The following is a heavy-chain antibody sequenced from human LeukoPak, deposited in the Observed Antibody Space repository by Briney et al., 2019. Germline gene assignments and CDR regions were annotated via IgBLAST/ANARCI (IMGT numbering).Heavy chain of an antibody. J-gene: IGHJ4*02. CDR2: ISGGISYM. V-gene: IGHV3-21*05. CDR3: ARDRDTSEGRTLDY. CDR1: GFTFTDYG. Sequence: GGALRLSCAASGFTFTDYGMYWVPEGPGKGLESVSCISGGISYMYYADSVKGRFTIARDNAKNLVYLKMKSLSAEDTGVYYCARDRDTSEGRTLDYWGQGALVTVSS. D-gene: IGHD3-22*01.